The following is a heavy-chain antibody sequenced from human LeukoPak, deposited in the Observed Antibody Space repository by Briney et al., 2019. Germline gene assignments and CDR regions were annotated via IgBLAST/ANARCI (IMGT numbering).Heavy chain of an antibody. CDR1: GGSISSYY. D-gene: IGHD3-10*01. J-gene: IGHJ4*02. Sequence: PSETLSLTCTVSGGSISSYYWSWIRQPAGKGLEWIGRIYTSGSTNYNPSLKSRVTMSVGTSKNQFSLKLSSVTAADTAVYYCGGLYYYGSGSSFDYWGQGTLVTVSS. V-gene: IGHV4-4*07. CDR3: GGLYYYGSGSSFDY. CDR2: IYTSGST.